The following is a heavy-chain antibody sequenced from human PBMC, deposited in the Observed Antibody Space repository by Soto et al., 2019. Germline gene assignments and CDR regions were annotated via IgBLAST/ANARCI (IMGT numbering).Heavy chain of an antibody. V-gene: IGHV3-30*18. Sequence: GGSLRLSCAASGFTFSSYGMHWVRQAPGKGLEWVAVISYDGSNKYYADSVKGRFTISRDNSKNTLYLQMNSLRAEDTAVYYCAKGSSIAARHDAFDIWGQGTMVTVSS. CDR1: GFTFSSYG. CDR2: ISYDGSNK. J-gene: IGHJ3*02. CDR3: AKGSSIAARHDAFDI. D-gene: IGHD6-6*01.